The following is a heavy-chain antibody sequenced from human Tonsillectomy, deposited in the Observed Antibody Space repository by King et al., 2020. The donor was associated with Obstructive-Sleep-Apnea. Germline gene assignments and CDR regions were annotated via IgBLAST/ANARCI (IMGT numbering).Heavy chain of an antibody. J-gene: IGHJ4*02. V-gene: IGHV3-7*01. D-gene: IGHD3-16*01. CDR2: IKQDGSVK. CDR1: GFNFSSYW. Sequence: VQLVESGGGLVQPGGSVRLSCCASGFNFSSYWMTWVRQDPGMGLEWASNIKQDGSVKNYEDSVKGRFTISRDNAKKSVFLQMNSLTAEDTAVYYCAREYWGPDYWGQGTLVTVSS. CDR3: AREYWGPDY.